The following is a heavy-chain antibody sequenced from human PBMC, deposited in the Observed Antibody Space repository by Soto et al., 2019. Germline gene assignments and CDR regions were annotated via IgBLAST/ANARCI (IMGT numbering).Heavy chain of an antibody. Sequence: QLQLQESGSGLVKPSQTLSLTCAVSGGSISSGGYSWSWTRKPAGKGLEWIGYIYHSGSTYYNTTLKSPVTISVDKSNYQFSLKLSSVSAADTAVYYCSRVPTPWGQGTLVTLSS. CDR2: IYHSGST. V-gene: IGHV4-30-2*01. CDR1: GGSISSGGYS. J-gene: IGHJ5*02. D-gene: IGHD2-2*01. CDR3: SRVPTP.